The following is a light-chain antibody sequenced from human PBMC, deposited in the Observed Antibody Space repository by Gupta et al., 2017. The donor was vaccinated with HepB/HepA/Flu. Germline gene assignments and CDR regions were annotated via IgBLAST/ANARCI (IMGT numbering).Light chain of an antibody. Sequence: EIVLTQSPGTLSLSPGERATLSCRASQSVSSSYLAWYQQKLGQAPRLLIYGASSGATGIPDRFSGSGSGTDFTLTISRLESEDFAVYYCQQYDNSIFTFGPGTKVDIK. CDR3: QQYDNSIFT. V-gene: IGKV3-20*01. CDR1: QSVSSSY. CDR2: GAS. J-gene: IGKJ3*01.